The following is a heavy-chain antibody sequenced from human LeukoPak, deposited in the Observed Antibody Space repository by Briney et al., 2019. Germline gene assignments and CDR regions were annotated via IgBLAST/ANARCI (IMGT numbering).Heavy chain of an antibody. CDR1: GFTFTGYY. J-gene: IGHJ4*02. V-gene: IGHV1-2*02. CDR3: VREGNELLSKNFDY. Sequence: EASVKASCKASGFTFTGYYIHWVRQAPGQGLEWMGYINPHSGGTSSPQKFQGRVTMTTDTSISAAYMELSSLISDDTAMYYCVREGNELLSKNFDYWGQGTLVTVSS. CDR2: INPHSGGT. D-gene: IGHD2-21*02.